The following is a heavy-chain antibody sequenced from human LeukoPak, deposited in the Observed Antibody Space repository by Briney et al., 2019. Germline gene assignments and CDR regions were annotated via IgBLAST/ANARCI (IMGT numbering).Heavy chain of an antibody. J-gene: IGHJ6*03. V-gene: IGHV4-59*01. CDR1: GGSISSYY. CDR3: ARVPLRFLEWYPRDYYYYMDV. Sequence: SETLSLTCTVSGGSISSYYWSWIRQPPGKGLEWIGYIYYSGSTNYNPSLKSRVTISVDTSKNQFSLKLSSVTAADTAVYYCARVPLRFLEWYPRDYYYYMDVWGKGTTVTVSS. CDR2: IYYSGST. D-gene: IGHD3-3*01.